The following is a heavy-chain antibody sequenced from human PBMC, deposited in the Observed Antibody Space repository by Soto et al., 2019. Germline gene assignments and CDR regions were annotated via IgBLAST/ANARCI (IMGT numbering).Heavy chain of an antibody. V-gene: IGHV3-30*18. CDR3: AKDVVVGATPGLGDYYESRGPTKYRAFDF. J-gene: IGHJ3*01. CDR2: ISYDGSNK. D-gene: IGHD3-22*01. CDR1: GFTFSSYG. Sequence: GGSLRLSCAASGFTFSSYGMHWVRQAPGKGLEWVAVISYDGSNKYYADSVKGRFTISRDNSKNTLYLQMNSLRAEDTAVYYCAKDVVVGATPGLGDYYESRGPTKYRAFDFWGQGTMVTVSS.